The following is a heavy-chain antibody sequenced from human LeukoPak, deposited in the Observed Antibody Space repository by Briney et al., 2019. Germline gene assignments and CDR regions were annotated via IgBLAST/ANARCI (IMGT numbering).Heavy chain of an antibody. D-gene: IGHD1-26*01. Sequence: ASVTVSCKASGYTFTVYYMHWVRQAPGQGLEWMGWINPNSGGTNYAQKFQGRVTMTRDTSISTAYMELSRLRSDDTAVYYCAREGIEWELLQWGVDYWGQGTLVTVSS. CDR2: INPNSGGT. V-gene: IGHV1-2*02. CDR3: AREGIEWELLQWGVDY. CDR1: GYTFTVYY. J-gene: IGHJ4*02.